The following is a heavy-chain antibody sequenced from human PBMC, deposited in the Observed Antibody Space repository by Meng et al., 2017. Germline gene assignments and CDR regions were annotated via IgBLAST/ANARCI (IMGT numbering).Heavy chain of an antibody. D-gene: IGHD3-22*01. J-gene: IGHJ3*02. CDR3: ARDYYYDTLSWGCAFDI. CDR1: GFTFSSYG. Sequence: GESLKISCAASGFTFSSYGMHWVRQAPGKGLEWVAVIWYDGSNKYYADSVKGRFTIPRDNSKNTLYLQMNSLRAEDTAVYYCARDYYYDTLSWGCAFDIWGQGTMVTVSS. V-gene: IGHV3-33*01. CDR2: IWYDGSNK.